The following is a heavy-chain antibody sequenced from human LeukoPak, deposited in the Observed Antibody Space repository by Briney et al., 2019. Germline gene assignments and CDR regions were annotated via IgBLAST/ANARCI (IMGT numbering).Heavy chain of an antibody. Sequence: QPGGSLRLSCAASGFTFSSYGMHWVRQAPGKGLEWVAVISYDGSNKYYVDSVKGRFTISRDNSKNTLYLQMNSLRAEDTAVYYCAKWAGVYDYDSSGYLSGFDYWGQGTPVTVSS. CDR3: AKWAGVYDYDSSGYLSGFDY. J-gene: IGHJ4*02. CDR2: ISYDGSNK. CDR1: GFTFSSYG. D-gene: IGHD3-22*01. V-gene: IGHV3-30*18.